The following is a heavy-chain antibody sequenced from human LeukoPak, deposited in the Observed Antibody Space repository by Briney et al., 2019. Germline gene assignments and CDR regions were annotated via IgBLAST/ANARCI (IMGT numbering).Heavy chain of an antibody. V-gene: IGHV4-59*01. CDR3: AGAAAEVDY. D-gene: IGHD6-13*01. CDR2: IYYSGST. Sequence: SETLSLTCTVSGGSISSYYWSWIRQPPGKGLEWIGYIYYSGSTNYNPSPKSRVTISVDTSKNQFSLKLSSVTAADTAVYYCAGAAAEVDYWGQGTLVTVSS. J-gene: IGHJ4*02. CDR1: GGSISSYY.